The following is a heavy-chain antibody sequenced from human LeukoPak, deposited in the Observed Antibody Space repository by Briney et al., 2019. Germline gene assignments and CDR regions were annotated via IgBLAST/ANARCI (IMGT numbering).Heavy chain of an antibody. D-gene: IGHD3-10*01. CDR2: INHSGST. CDR3: AREYGSGDYYFDY. CDR1: GGSFSGYY. Sequence: SETLSLTCAVYGGSFSGYYWSWIRQPPGKGLEWIGEINHSGSTNYNPSLKSRVTISVDTSKNQFSLKLSSVTAADTAAYYCAREYGSGDYYFDYWGQGTLVTVSS. J-gene: IGHJ4*02. V-gene: IGHV4-34*01.